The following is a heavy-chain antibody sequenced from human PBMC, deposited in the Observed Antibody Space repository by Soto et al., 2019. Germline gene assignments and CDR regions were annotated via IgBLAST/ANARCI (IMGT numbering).Heavy chain of an antibody. J-gene: IGHJ4*02. D-gene: IGHD3-10*01. CDR3: ARDGSGSGSYLSFDY. CDR2: ITYSGST. CDR1: GDSISSYY. Sequence: SETLSLTCTVSGDSISSYYWSWIRPPPGKGLEWIGYITYSGSTNYNPSLKSRVTISLDTSKNQFSLKLSSVTAADTAVYYCARDGSGSGSYLSFDYWGRGTLVTVSS. V-gene: IGHV4-59*01.